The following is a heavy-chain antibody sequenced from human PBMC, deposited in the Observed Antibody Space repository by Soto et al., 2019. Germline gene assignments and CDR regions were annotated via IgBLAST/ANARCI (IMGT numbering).Heavy chain of an antibody. J-gene: IGHJ5*02. V-gene: IGHV5-51*01. Sequence: GESLKISCKGSGYSFTSYWIGWVRQMPGKGLEWMGIIYPGDSDTRYSPSFQGQVTISANKSISTAYLQWSSLKASDTAMYYCAREDILTGYTIDPWGQGTLVTVSS. CDR1: GYSFTSYW. CDR2: IYPGDSDT. D-gene: IGHD3-9*01. CDR3: AREDILTGYTIDP.